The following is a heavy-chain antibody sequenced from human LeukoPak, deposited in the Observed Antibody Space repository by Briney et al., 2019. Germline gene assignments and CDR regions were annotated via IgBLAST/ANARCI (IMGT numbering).Heavy chain of an antibody. CDR2: ISYDGSNK. Sequence: GGSLRLSCAASGFTFSSYAMHWVRQAPGKGLEWVAVISYDGSNKYYADSVRGRFTISRDNSKNTLYLQMNSLRAEDTAVYYCARDGSGYYDSSGYYDYWGQGTLVTVSS. CDR1: GFTFSSYA. V-gene: IGHV3-30-3*01. D-gene: IGHD3-22*01. CDR3: ARDGSGYYDSSGYYDY. J-gene: IGHJ4*02.